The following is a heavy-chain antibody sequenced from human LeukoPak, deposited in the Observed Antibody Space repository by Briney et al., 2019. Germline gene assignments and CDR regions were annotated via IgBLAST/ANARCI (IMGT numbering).Heavy chain of an antibody. Sequence: SETLSLTCTVSGGSISSYYWSWIRQPPGKGLEWIGYIYYSGSTNYNPSLKSRVTISVDTSKNQFSLKLSSVTAADTAVYYCARVEYYDSSGWHDYWGQGTLVTVSS. D-gene: IGHD3-22*01. V-gene: IGHV4-59*01. CDR2: IYYSGST. CDR1: GGSISSYY. J-gene: IGHJ4*02. CDR3: ARVEYYDSSGWHDY.